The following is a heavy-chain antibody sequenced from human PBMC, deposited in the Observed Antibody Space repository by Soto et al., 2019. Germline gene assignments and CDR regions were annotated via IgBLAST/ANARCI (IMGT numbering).Heavy chain of an antibody. Sequence: QVQLVQSGAEVKKPGASVKVSCKASGYTFTSYDINWVRQATGQGLEWMGWMNPNSGNTGYAQKFQGRVTMTRNTXIXTAYMELSSLRSEDTAVYYCARARERALTGTTVLGYWGQGTLVTVSS. CDR2: MNPNSGNT. CDR1: GYTFTSYD. V-gene: IGHV1-8*01. D-gene: IGHD1-7*01. CDR3: ARARERALTGTTVLGY. J-gene: IGHJ4*02.